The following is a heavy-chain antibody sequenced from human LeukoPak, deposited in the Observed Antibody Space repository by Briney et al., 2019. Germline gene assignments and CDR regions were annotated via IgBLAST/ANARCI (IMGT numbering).Heavy chain of an antibody. CDR2: ISGSGGST. CDR1: RFTFSSYA. J-gene: IGHJ4*02. CDR3: AKGRYSSGWLHDY. Sequence: GGSLRLSCAASRFTFSSYAMSWVRQAPGKGLEWVSAISGSGGSTYYADSVKGRFTISRDNSKNTLYLQMNSLRAEDTAVYYCAKGRYSSGWLHDYWGQGTLVTVSS. D-gene: IGHD6-19*01. V-gene: IGHV3-23*01.